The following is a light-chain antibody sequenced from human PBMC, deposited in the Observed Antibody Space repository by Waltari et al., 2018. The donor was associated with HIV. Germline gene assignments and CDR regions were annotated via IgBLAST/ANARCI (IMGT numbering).Light chain of an antibody. CDR3: ACWDRSGDYIL. CDR2: GKN. CDR1: SLRQYS. J-gene: IGLJ2*01. Sequence: SSELTQDPAVSVALGQPVKIACLGDSLRQYSASWYRLRPGQAPQLLVYGKNSRPSGIPDRFSASSSGNRAFLTITGARAEDEADYYCACWDRSGDYILFGGGTSLTGL. V-gene: IGLV3-19*01.